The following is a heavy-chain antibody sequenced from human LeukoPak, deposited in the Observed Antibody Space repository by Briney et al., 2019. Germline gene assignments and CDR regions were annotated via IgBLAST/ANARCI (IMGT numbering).Heavy chain of an antibody. V-gene: IGHV1-18*01. CDR3: ARKTPYYYDSSVQNAFDI. J-gene: IGHJ3*02. CDR2: ISAYNGNT. CDR1: GYTFTSYG. Sequence: ASVKVSCKASGYTFTSYGISWVRQAPGQGLEWMGWISAYNGNTNYAQKLQGRVTMTTDTSTSTAYMELRSLRSDDTAVYYCARKTPYYYDSSVQNAFDIWGQGTMVTVSS. D-gene: IGHD3-22*01.